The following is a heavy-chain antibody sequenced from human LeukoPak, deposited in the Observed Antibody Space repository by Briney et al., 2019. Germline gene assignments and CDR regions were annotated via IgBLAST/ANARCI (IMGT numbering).Heavy chain of an antibody. V-gene: IGHV3-74*01. CDR2: INSDGSST. D-gene: IGHD3-10*01. CDR1: GFTFSSYW. Sequence: PGGSLRLSCAASGFTFSSYWMHWVRQAPGKGLVWVSRINSDGSSTSYADSVKGRFTISRDNAKNTLYLQMNSLRAEDTAVYYCAREQRITVVRVIIPYYYYMDVWGKGTTVTISS. J-gene: IGHJ6*03. CDR3: AREQRITVVRVIIPYYYYMDV.